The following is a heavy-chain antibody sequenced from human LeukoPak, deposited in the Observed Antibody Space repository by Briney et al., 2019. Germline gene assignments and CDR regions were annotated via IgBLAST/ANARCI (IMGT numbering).Heavy chain of an antibody. CDR3: ARESCSSTSCSYFDS. V-gene: IGHV3-48*03. CDR1: GFTFSSYE. CDR2: ISSSSGNK. J-gene: IGHJ4*02. Sequence: GGSLRLSCAASGFTFSSYEMNWVRPAPGKGLEWVSYISSSSGNKYYADSVKGRFTISRDNAKNSLYLQMNSLRAEDTAVYYCARESCSSTSCSYFDSWGQGTLVTVSS. D-gene: IGHD2-2*01.